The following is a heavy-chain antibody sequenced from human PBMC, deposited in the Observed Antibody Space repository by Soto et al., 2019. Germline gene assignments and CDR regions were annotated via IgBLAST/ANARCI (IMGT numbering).Heavy chain of an antibody. CDR1: GFTFSSYG. CDR2: IWYDGSNK. V-gene: IGHV3-33*01. D-gene: IGHD6-13*01. CDR3: ARDRSSRFRQAYYYYYGMDV. Sequence: LRLSCAASGFTFSSYGMHWVRQAPGKGLEWVAVIWYDGSNKYYADSVKGRFTISRDNSKNTLYLQMNSLSAEDTAVYYCARDRSSRFRQAYYYYYGMDVCGQGTPVTVS. J-gene: IGHJ6*02.